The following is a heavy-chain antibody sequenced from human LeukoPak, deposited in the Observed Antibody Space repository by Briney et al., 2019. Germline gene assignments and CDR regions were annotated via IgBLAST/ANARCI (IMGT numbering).Heavy chain of an antibody. CDR1: GYDFTTYW. V-gene: IGHV5-51*01. CDR2: IYPADSDT. D-gene: IGHD4-11*01. Sequence: GESLKISCKGSGYDFTTYWIGWVRQMPGKGLEWMGVIYPADSDTTYSPSFQGQVTISADKSISTAYLQWSSLKASDTAMYYCARLVTSYFDYWGQGTLVTISS. J-gene: IGHJ4*02. CDR3: ARLVTSYFDY.